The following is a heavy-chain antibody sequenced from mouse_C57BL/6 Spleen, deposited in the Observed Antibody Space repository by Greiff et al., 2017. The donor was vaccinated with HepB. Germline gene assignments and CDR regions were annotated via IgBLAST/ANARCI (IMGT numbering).Heavy chain of an antibody. V-gene: IGHV6-3*01. J-gene: IGHJ2*01. CDR3: TETAQALDY. Sequence: EVHLVESGGGLVQPGGSMKLSCVASGFTFSNYWMNWVRQSPEKGLEWVAQIRLKSDNYATHYAESVKGRFTISRDDSKSSVYLQMNNLRAEDTGIYYCTETAQALDYWGQGTTLTVSS. CDR2: IRLKSDNYAT. D-gene: IGHD3-2*02. CDR1: GFTFSNYW.